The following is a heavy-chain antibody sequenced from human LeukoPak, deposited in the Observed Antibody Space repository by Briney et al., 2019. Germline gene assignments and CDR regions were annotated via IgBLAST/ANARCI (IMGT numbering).Heavy chain of an antibody. CDR3: ARDGGRDGYKKLGFDY. CDR1: GGSISSYY. CDR2: IYYSGST. J-gene: IGHJ4*02. D-gene: IGHD5-24*01. Sequence: PSETLSLTCTVSGGSISSYYWSWIRQPPGKGLEWIGYIYYSGSTNYNPSLKSRVTMSVDTSKNQFSLKLTSVTAADTAVYYCARDGGRDGYKKLGFDYWGQGTLVTISS. V-gene: IGHV4-59*01.